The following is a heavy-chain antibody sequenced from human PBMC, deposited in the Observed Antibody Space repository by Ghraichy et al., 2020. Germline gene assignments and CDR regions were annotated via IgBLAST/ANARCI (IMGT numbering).Heavy chain of an antibody. CDR3: ARLLLGGGGLFDY. J-gene: IGHJ4*02. CDR2: IYHSGST. D-gene: IGHD3-16*01. Sequence: SETLSLTCTVSGYSISSGYYWGWIRQPPGKGLEWIGSIYHSGSTYYNPSLKSRVTISVDTSKNQFSLKLSSVTAADTAVYYCARLLLGGGGLFDYWGQGTLVTVSS. CDR1: GYSISSGYY. V-gene: IGHV4-38-2*02.